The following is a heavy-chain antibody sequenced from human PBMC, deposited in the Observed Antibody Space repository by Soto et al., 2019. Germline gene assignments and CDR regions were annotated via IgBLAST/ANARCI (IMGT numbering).Heavy chain of an antibody. J-gene: IGHJ4*02. CDR1: GFNVNSDY. CDR3: TRDGRGLGRLSLFEY. Sequence: GGSLRLSCAASGFNVNSDYMNWVRQTPGKGLEWVASIYSGKTTYYADSVRGRFTISSDKSKNTLYFQLSSLRIEDTAVYYCTRDGRGLGRLSLFEYWGQGVLVTVSS. D-gene: IGHD2-21*02. CDR2: IYSGKTT. V-gene: IGHV3-53*01.